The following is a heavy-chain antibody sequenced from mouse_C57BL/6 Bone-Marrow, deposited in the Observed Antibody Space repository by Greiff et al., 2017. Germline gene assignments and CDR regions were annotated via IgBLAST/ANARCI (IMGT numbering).Heavy chain of an antibody. CDR3: TTPIYYAMDY. Sequence: EVHLVESGAELVRPGASVKLSCTASGFNIKDDYMHWVKQRPEQGLEWIGWIDPENGDTESASKFQGKATITADTSSNTAYLQLSSLTSEDTAVYYCTTPIYYAMDYWGQGTSVTVSS. J-gene: IGHJ4*01. CDR2: IDPENGDT. V-gene: IGHV14-4*01. CDR1: GFNIKDDY.